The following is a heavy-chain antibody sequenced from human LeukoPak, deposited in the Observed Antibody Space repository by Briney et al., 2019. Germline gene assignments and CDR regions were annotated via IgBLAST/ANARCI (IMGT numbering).Heavy chain of an antibody. Sequence: ASVKVSCKASGYTFTGYYMHWVRQAPGQGLEWMGWINPNSGATNYAQKFQGRVTMTRDTSISTASMELSSLRPDDTAVYYCARVTVGRSYYDSMLIDYWGQGTLVTVSS. J-gene: IGHJ4*02. CDR3: ARVTVGRSYYDSMLIDY. V-gene: IGHV1-2*02. CDR2: INPNSGAT. CDR1: GYTFTGYY. D-gene: IGHD3-22*01.